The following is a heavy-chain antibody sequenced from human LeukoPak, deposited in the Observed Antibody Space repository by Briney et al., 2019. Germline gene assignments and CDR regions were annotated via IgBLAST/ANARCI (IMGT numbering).Heavy chain of an antibody. CDR2: ISGYNGDT. V-gene: IGHV1-18*01. D-gene: IGHD5-24*01. J-gene: IGHJ4*02. CDR1: GYTFTSSG. CDR3: ARDGRDGYSPLDY. Sequence: ASVKVSCKASGYTFTSSGISWVRQAPGQGLEWMGWISGYNGDTKYAQKLQGRVTMTTDTSTSTAYMELRSLRSDDTAVYYCARDGRDGYSPLDYWGQGTLVTVSS.